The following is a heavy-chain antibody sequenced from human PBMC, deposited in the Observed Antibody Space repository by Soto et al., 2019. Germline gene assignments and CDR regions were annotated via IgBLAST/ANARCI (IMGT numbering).Heavy chain of an antibody. Sequence: PSETLSLTCTVSGGSISSYYWSWIRQPPGKGLEWIGYIYYSGSTNYNPSLKSRVTISVDTSKNQFSLKLSSVTAADTAVYYCARVLNYGSGSYYNWADAFDIWGQGTMVTVSS. CDR1: GGSISSYY. CDR2: IYYSGST. D-gene: IGHD3-10*01. V-gene: IGHV4-59*01. J-gene: IGHJ3*02. CDR3: ARVLNYGSGSYYNWADAFDI.